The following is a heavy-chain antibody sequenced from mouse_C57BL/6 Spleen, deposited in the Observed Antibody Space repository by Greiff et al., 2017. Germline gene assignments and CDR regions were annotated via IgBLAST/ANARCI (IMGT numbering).Heavy chain of an antibody. CDR1: GFTFSDYY. CDR3: ARQEFAY. CDR2: ISNGGGST. V-gene: IGHV5-12*01. J-gene: IGHJ3*01. Sequence: EVQRVESGGGLVQPGGSLKLSCAASGFTFSDYYMYWVRQTPEKRLEWVAYISNGGGSTYYPDTVKGRFTISRDNAKNTLYLQMSRLKSEDTAMYYCARQEFAYWGQGTLVTVSA.